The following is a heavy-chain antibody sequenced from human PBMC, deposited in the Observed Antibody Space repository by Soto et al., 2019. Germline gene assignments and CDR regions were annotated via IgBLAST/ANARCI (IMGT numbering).Heavy chain of an antibody. Sequence: QVQLVQSGGEMRKPGASVKVSCKASGYTFTNFGISWVRQAPGQGFEWVGWISGYNGDTNYAPKFRGRVIMTKDTSTTTAYRELTTLTSDDTAVYYCASDYDIWGDDWFDPWGQGAVGTVSS. J-gene: IGHJ5*02. D-gene: IGHD3-9*01. CDR2: ISGYNGDT. CDR1: GYTFTNFG. V-gene: IGHV1-18*01. CDR3: ASDYDIWGDDWFDP.